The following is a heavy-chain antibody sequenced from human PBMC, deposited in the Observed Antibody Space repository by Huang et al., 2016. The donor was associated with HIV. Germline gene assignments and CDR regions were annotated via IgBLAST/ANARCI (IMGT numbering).Heavy chain of an antibody. Sequence: QVQLRQWGAGLVKPSETLSLTCAVYGGSFSGYYWTWIRQSPGKGLGWIGEINQSGKTNYQPSLKSRVTISKDTAKNQFSLQLTSVSAADTGVYFCAREKAADSAWYGVYYFDYWGEGALVTVTS. CDR1: GGSFSGYY. V-gene: IGHV4-34*01. D-gene: IGHD6-19*01. CDR3: AREKAADSAWYGVYYFDY. J-gene: IGHJ4*02. CDR2: INQSGKT.